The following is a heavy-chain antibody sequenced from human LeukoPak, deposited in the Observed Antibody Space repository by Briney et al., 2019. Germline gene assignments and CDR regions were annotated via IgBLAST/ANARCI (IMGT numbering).Heavy chain of an antibody. Sequence: GGSLRLSCAASGFTFSSYSMNWVRQAPGKGLKWVSSISSSSSYIYYADSVKGRFTISRDNAKNSLYLQMNSLRAEDTAVYYCARDVYYDFWSGYYRPYYYMDVWGKGTTVTVSS. D-gene: IGHD3-3*01. CDR3: ARDVYYDFWSGYYRPYYYMDV. V-gene: IGHV3-21*01. J-gene: IGHJ6*03. CDR2: ISSSSSYI. CDR1: GFTFSSYS.